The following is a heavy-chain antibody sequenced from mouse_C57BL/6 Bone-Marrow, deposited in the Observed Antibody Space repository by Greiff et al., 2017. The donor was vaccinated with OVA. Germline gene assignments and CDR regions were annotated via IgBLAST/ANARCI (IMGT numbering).Heavy chain of an antibody. J-gene: IGHJ2*01. V-gene: IGHV1-64*01. CDR1: GYTFTSYW. D-gene: IGHD2-13*01. Sequence: VQLQQPGAELVKPGASVKLSCKASGYTFTSYWMHWVKQRPGQGLEWIGMIHPNSGSTNYNEKFKSKATLTVDKSSSTAYMQLSSLTSEDSAVYFCARHEDGDYSSLGYFDYWGQGTTLTVSS. CDR3: ARHEDGDYSSLGYFDY. CDR2: IHPNSGST.